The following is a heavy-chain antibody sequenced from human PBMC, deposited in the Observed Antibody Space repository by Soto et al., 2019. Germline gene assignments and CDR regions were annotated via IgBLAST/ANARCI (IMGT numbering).Heavy chain of an antibody. CDR1: GGSISSYY. D-gene: IGHD5-18*01. J-gene: IGHJ3*02. CDR3: ARIRGYSTGAFDI. V-gene: IGHV4-59*01. Sequence: QVQLQESGPGLVKPSETLSLTCTVSGGSISSYYWSWIRQPPGKGLEWIGYIYYSGSTNYNPSLKSRVTISVDPSKNQFSLKLSSVTAADTAVYYCARIRGYSTGAFDIWGQGTMVTVSS. CDR2: IYYSGST.